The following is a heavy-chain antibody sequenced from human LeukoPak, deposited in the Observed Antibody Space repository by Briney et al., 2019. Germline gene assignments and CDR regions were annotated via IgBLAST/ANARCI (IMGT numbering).Heavy chain of an antibody. D-gene: IGHD2-8*01. CDR3: AKANLVSNGDAVW. CDR1: GFSFSDYA. V-gene: IGHV3-23*01. Sequence: GGSLRLSCAASGFSFSDYAMRCVRQAPARGPEWVSRIRGRGETFYADSVKGRFTLSRDDSRNTVFLQMNNLRVADTAIYYCAKANLVSNGDAVWWGQGIQVTVSS. CDR2: IRGRGET. J-gene: IGHJ4*02.